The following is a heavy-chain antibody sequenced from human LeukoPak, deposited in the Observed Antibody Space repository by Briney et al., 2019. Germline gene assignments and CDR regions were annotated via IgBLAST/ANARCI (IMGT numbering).Heavy chain of an antibody. D-gene: IGHD5-18*01. CDR2: ISGSGGST. CDR1: GFTFSSYA. V-gene: IGHV3-23*01. CDR3: AKGVYSYGNAFDI. Sequence: PGRSLRLSCAASGFTFSSYAMSWVRQAPGKGLEWVSAISGSGGSTYYADSVKGRFTISRGNSKNTLYLQMNSLRAEDTAVYYCAKGVYSYGNAFDIWGQGTMVTVSS. J-gene: IGHJ3*02.